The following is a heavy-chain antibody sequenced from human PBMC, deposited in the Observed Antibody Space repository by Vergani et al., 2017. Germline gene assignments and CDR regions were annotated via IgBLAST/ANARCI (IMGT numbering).Heavy chain of an antibody. V-gene: IGHV3-33*01. D-gene: IGHD6-6*01. Sequence: QVQLVESGGGVVQPGRSLRLSCAASGFTFSSYGMHWVRQAPGKGLEWVAVIWYDGSNKYYADSVKGRFTISRDNAKNTLYLQMNSLRAEDTAVYYCARGDSSSSLYYYYYMYVWGKGTTVTVSS. CDR2: IWYDGSNK. CDR1: GFTFSSYG. J-gene: IGHJ6*03. CDR3: ARGDSSSSLYYYYYMYV.